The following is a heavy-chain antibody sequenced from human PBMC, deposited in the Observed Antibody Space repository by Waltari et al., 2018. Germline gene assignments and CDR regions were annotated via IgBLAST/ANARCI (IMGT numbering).Heavy chain of an antibody. D-gene: IGHD3-3*01. CDR3: ARSPHYDFYIMDV. CDR1: VGTFSSYA. V-gene: IGHV1-69*01. Sequence: QVQLVQSGGEVKKPGCPVKVACKASVGTFSSYAISWVRRAPGQRLEWMGGIIPIFGTANYAQKFQGRVTITADESTSTAYMELSSLRSEDTAVYYCARSPHYDFYIMDVWGKGTTVTVSS. J-gene: IGHJ6*04. CDR2: IIPIFGTA.